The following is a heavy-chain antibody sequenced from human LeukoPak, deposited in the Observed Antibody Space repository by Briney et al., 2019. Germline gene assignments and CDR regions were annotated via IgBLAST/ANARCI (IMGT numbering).Heavy chain of an antibody. CDR2: ISYDGSNK. Sequence: GGSLRLSCAASGFTFSSYAMHWVRQAPGKGLEWVAVISYDGSNKYYADSVKGRFTISRDNAKNSLYLQMNSLRAEDTAVYYCARDETVTTLVSYYYYGMDVWDQGTTVTVSS. J-gene: IGHJ6*02. CDR1: GFTFSSYA. CDR3: ARDETVTTLVSYYYYGMDV. V-gene: IGHV3-30-3*01. D-gene: IGHD4-23*01.